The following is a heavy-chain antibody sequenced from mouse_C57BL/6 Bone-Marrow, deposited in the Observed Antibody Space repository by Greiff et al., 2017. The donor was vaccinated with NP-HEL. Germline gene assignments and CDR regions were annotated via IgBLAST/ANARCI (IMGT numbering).Heavy chain of an antibody. CDR1: GYPFPRYW. D-gene: IGHD2-3*01. V-gene: IGHV1-64*01. CDR3: ARSLDGYYNYYAMDY. CDR2: ILPNSGST. J-gene: IGHJ4*01. Sequence: QVQLQQPGAELVKPGASVKLSCKASGYPFPRYWMHWVKQRPGQGLEWIGMILPNSGSTNYNEKFKSKATLTVDKSSSTAYMQLSSLPAEDSSVYYCARSLDGYYNYYAMDYWGQGTSVTVSS.